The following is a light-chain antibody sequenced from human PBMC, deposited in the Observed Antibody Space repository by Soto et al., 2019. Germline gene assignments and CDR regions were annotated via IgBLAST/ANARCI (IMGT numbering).Light chain of an antibody. CDR3: QHFGFPQWT. CDR2: GVF. J-gene: IGKJ1*01. Sequence: TQSPPSLSASVGDRVTVTCRASHDIGNSLAWYQQRPGQAPRLLIHGVFIRATGIPDRFSGSGYGTDFTLTISRLEPEDSAVYFCQHFGFPQWTFGQGTKVEIK. V-gene: IGKV3-20*01. CDR1: HDIGNS.